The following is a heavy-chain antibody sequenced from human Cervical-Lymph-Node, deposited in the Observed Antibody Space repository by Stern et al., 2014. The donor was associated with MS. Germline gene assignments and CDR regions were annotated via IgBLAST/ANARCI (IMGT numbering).Heavy chain of an antibody. V-gene: IGHV3-9*01. CDR2: ISWNSGRI. CDR3: VKGGVWQLSNAFDH. D-gene: IGHD4-23*01. Sequence: EVQLVESGGGLVQPGRSLRLSCVASGFNFDDYAMHWVRQVPGKGLEWVSGISWNSGRIEYADSVKGRFTISRDNVKSSLFLQMNSLRSEDTALYYCVKGGVWQLSNAFDHWGQGTLVIVSS. J-gene: IGHJ4*02. CDR1: GFNFDDYA.